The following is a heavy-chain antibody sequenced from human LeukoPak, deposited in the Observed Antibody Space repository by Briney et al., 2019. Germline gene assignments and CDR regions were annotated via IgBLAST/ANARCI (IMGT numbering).Heavy chain of an antibody. V-gene: IGHV1-69*06. Sequence: GASVKVSCKASGSTFSSYAISWVRQAPGQGLEWMGGIIPIFGTANYAQKFQGRITITADKSTSTAYMELSSLRSEDTAVYYCARGSSDGWKGNWFDPWGQGTLVTVSS. CDR1: GSTFSSYA. J-gene: IGHJ5*02. CDR2: IIPIFGTA. CDR3: ARGSSDGWKGNWFDP. D-gene: IGHD6-19*01.